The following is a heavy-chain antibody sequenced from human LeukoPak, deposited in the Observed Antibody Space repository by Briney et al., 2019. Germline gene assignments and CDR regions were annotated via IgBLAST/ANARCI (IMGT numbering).Heavy chain of an antibody. Sequence: KPGGSLRLSCAASGFTFSNAWMNWVRQAPGKGLEWVGRIKSKTDGGTTDCAAPVKGRFTISRDNSTDTLWLQMDSLRTEDTAVYYCAKGPLRGTAAAIDYWGQGTLVTVSS. CDR2: IKSKTDGGTT. J-gene: IGHJ4*02. CDR1: GFTFSNAW. V-gene: IGHV3-15*07. CDR3: AKGPLRGTAAAIDY. D-gene: IGHD2-2*01.